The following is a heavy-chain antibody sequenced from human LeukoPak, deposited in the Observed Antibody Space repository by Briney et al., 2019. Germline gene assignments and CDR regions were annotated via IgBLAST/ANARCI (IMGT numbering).Heavy chain of an antibody. CDR1: GFTFSSYS. Sequence: AGGSLRLSCAASGFTFSSYSMNWVRQAPGKGLEWVSSISGSTTYIYYADSVKGRFTVSRDNAKNSLYLQMNSLRAEDTAVYYCARDSWYYYASGSFDYWGQGTLVTVSS. J-gene: IGHJ4*02. CDR3: ARDSWYYYASGSFDY. V-gene: IGHV3-21*01. CDR2: ISGSTTYI. D-gene: IGHD3-10*01.